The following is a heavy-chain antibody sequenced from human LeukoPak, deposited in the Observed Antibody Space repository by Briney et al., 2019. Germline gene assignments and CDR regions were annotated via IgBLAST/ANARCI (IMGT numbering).Heavy chain of an antibody. CDR3: ARNTSGFKLGDAFDI. CDR1: GFIFSSNY. Sequence: HAGGSLRLSCAASGFIFSSNYMTWVRQAPGKGLEWVSVIFSGGSTYYADSVKGRVTISRDNSKNTLYLQMNNLRGEDTAVYYCARNTSGFKLGDAFDIWGQGTMVTVSS. D-gene: IGHD3-22*01. J-gene: IGHJ3*02. V-gene: IGHV3-53*01. CDR2: IFSGGST.